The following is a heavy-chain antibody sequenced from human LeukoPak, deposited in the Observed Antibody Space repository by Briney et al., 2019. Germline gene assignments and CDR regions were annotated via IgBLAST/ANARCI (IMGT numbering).Heavy chain of an antibody. CDR2: ISSSSSYI. CDR3: ARVASHYYYYMDV. Sequence: GGSLRLSCAASGFTFSSYSMNWVRQAPGKGLEWVSSISSSSSYIYYADSVKGRFTISRDNAENSLYLQVNSLRAEDTAVYYCARVASHYYYYMDVWGKGTTVTVSS. V-gene: IGHV3-21*01. CDR1: GFTFSSYS. D-gene: IGHD3-9*01. J-gene: IGHJ6*03.